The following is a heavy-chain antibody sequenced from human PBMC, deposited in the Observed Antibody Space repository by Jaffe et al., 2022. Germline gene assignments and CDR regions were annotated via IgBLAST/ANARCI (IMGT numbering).Heavy chain of an antibody. CDR2: TRNKANSYTT. V-gene: IGHV3-72*01. CDR3: AREKRYDYVWGSYRYTDGAAFDI. Sequence: EVQLVESGGGLVQPGGSLRLSCAASGFTFSDHYMDWVRQAPGKGLEWVGRTRNKANSYTTEYAASVKGRFTISRDDSKNSLYLQMNSLKTEDTAVYYCAREKRYDYVWGSYRYTDGAAFDIWGQGTMVTVSS. D-gene: IGHD3-16*02. CDR1: GFTFSDHY. J-gene: IGHJ3*02.